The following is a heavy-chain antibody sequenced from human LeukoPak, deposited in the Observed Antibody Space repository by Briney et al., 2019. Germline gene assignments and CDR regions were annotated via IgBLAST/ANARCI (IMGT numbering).Heavy chain of an antibody. V-gene: IGHV4-38-2*02. Sequence: ASETLSLTCAVSGYSISSGYYWGWIRQPPGKGLEWIGSIYHSGSTYYNPSLKSRVTISVDTSKNQFSLKPSSVTAADTAVYYCAREITFGGVIVQHFDYWGQGTLVTVSS. CDR3: AREITFGGVIVQHFDY. CDR1: GYSISSGYY. CDR2: IYHSGST. D-gene: IGHD3-16*02. J-gene: IGHJ4*02.